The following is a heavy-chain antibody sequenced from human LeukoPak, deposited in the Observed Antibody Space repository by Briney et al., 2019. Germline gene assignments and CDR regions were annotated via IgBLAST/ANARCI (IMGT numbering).Heavy chain of an antibody. V-gene: IGHV3-23*01. CDR2: ITSRGGT. J-gene: IGHJ5*01. CDR3: AKEDYRDHTTGFDS. D-gene: IGHD4-17*01. CDR1: GFTFSSYP. Sequence: PGGSLRLSCAASGFTFSSYPVSWVRQARGRGLEWVSAITSRGGTYYRTSVRGRFIFSRDNSRNTLYLQMNGLTAEDTAIYYCAKEDYRDHTTGFDSWGQGTLVTVSS.